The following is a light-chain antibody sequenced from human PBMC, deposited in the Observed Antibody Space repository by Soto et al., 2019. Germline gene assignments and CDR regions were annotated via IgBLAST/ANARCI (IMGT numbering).Light chain of an antibody. Sequence: QSVLTQPPSVSAAPGQRVTISCSGSSSNIQNNYVSWYQQLPGTGPKLLIYDNDKRPSGIPDRFSGSKSGTAATLGVTGLQTGDEADYYCATWDSSLSGVVFGGGTKLTVL. CDR1: SSNIQNNY. CDR3: ATWDSSLSGVV. V-gene: IGLV1-51*01. J-gene: IGLJ2*01. CDR2: DND.